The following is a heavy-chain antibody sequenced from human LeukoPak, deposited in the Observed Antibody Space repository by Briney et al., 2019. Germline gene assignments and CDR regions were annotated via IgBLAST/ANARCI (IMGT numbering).Heavy chain of an antibody. D-gene: IGHD6-19*01. J-gene: IGHJ4*02. CDR3: AKSAGDSSGWFDY. CDR1: GFTFSAYA. CDR2: ISGSGGST. V-gene: IGHV3-23*01. Sequence: GGSLRLSCAASGFTFSAYAMSWARQAPGKGLECVSAISGSGGSTYYADSVEGRFTISRDNSKNTVYLHMNSLRAEDTAVYYCAKSAGDSSGWFDYWGQGTLVTVSS.